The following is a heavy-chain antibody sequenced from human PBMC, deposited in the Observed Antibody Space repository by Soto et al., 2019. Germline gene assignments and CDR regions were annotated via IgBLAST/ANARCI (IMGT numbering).Heavy chain of an antibody. D-gene: IGHD2-2*01. J-gene: IGHJ5*02. V-gene: IGHV1-46*01. CDR3: ATLETSYFSSTSCPPWGVGSDNWFDP. Sequence: ASVKVSCKASGYTFTSYYMHWVRQAPGQGLEWKGIINPSGGSTRYAQKFQGRVTMTRDTSTSTVYMELSSLRSEDTAVYYCATLETSYFSSTSCPPWGVGSDNWFDPWGQGTLVTVSS. CDR1: GYTFTSYY. CDR2: INPSGGST.